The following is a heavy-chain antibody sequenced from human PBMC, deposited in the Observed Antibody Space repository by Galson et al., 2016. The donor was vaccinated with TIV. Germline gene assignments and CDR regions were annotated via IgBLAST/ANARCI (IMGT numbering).Heavy chain of an antibody. V-gene: IGHV3-21*04. D-gene: IGHD3-10*01. CDR3: VRERGKYDSSVDALDL. CDR1: GFTFSAYN. Sequence: SLRLSCAASGFTFSAYNMNWVRQAPGKGLEWVSSISNAGSYIYYAASVKGRLTISRDNAKSSLFLQMSSLRAEDTAVYYCVRERGKYDSSVDALDLWGQGTMVTVSS. J-gene: IGHJ3*01. CDR2: ISNAGSYI.